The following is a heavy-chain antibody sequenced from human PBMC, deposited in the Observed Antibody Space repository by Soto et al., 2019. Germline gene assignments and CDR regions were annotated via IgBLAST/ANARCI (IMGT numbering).Heavy chain of an antibody. CDR1: GFTFSSYS. D-gene: IGHD5-12*01. CDR3: XRDDDPTLDSSGYLFDY. CDR2: ISSSSSYI. Sequence: GGSLRLSCAASGFTFSSYSMNWVRQAPGKGLEWVSSISSSSSYIYYADSVKGRFTISRDNAKNSLYLQMNSLRAEDTAVYYCXRDDDPTLDSSGYLFDYWGQGTLVTVSS. V-gene: IGHV3-21*01. J-gene: IGHJ4*02.